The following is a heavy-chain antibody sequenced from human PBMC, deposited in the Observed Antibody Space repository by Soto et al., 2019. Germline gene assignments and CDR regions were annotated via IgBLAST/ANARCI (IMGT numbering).Heavy chain of an antibody. J-gene: IGHJ4*02. V-gene: IGHV3-23*01. CDR1: GFTFTSYG. Sequence: PGGSLRLSCTASGFTFTSYGMGWVRQAPGKGLQWVSTIRGDGGQTHYTDSVKGRFSISRDNSKNTVYLQMDSLRAEDTAMYFCARDVGLDSDDFFAYWGQGTPVTVSS. D-gene: IGHD3-9*01. CDR2: IRGDGGQT. CDR3: ARDVGLDSDDFFAY.